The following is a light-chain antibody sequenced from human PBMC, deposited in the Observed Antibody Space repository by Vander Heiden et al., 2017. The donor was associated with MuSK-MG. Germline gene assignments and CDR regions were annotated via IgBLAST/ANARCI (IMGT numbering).Light chain of an antibody. CDR1: QDIRND. J-gene: IGKJ2*01. V-gene: IGKV1-6*02. CDR2: AAS. CDR3: LQDYLYPYT. Sequence: AIQMTQYPSSLSASIGDGVTITCRASQDIRNDLGWYQQKPGRAPKLLIYAASNLLSDVPSRFSGSGSGTYYTLTISSLQPEDFATYYCLQDYLYPYTFGQGTKVELK.